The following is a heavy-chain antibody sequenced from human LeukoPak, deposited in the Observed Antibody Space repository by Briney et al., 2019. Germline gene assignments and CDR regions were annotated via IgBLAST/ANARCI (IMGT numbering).Heavy chain of an antibody. V-gene: IGHV1-46*01. Sequence: ASVKVSCKASGYTFTNYYMHWVRQAPGQGLEWMGVFNPSGGSTSYAQKFQGRVTMTRDTSTSTVYMELSSLRSEDAAVYYCARPMRGSNCSGGSCYWDFLTAVYYYYYYMDVWGKGTTVTISS. D-gene: IGHD2-15*01. CDR2: FNPSGGST. CDR3: ARPMRGSNCSGGSCYWDFLTAVYYYYYYMDV. CDR1: GYTFTNYY. J-gene: IGHJ6*03.